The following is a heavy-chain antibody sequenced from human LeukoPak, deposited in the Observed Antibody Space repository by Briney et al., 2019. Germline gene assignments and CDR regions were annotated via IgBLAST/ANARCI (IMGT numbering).Heavy chain of an antibody. CDR3: ARNKIEGPTKLDY. CDR2: IRQDESEK. V-gene: IGHV3-7*01. J-gene: IGHJ4*02. D-gene: IGHD1-1*01. CDR1: GFTFISYW. Sequence: PGGSLRLSCAASGFTFISYWISWVRQAPGRGLEWVANIRQDESEKYYVDSLKGRFTISRDNAKNSLYLQMNSLRAEDTAVYYCARNKIEGPTKLDYWGQGILVTVSS.